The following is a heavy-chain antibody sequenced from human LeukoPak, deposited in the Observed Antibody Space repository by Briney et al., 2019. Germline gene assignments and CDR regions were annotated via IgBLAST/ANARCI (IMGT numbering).Heavy chain of an antibody. Sequence: GASVKVSCKASGYTFTSYDINWVRQATGQGLEWMGWMNPNSGNTGYAQKFQGRVTMTRNTSIGTAYMELSSLRSEDTAVYYCARGLGAYYYYGMDVWGQGTTVTVSS. CDR2: MNPNSGNT. CDR3: ARGLGAYYYYGMDV. J-gene: IGHJ6*02. D-gene: IGHD3-10*01. V-gene: IGHV1-8*01. CDR1: GYTFTSYD.